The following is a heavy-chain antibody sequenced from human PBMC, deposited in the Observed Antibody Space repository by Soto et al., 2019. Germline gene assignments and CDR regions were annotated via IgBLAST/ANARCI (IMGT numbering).Heavy chain of an antibody. D-gene: IGHD1-1*01. CDR1: GGSISSYY. J-gene: IGHJ4*02. CDR3: ARAVRNWNDMADFDY. Sequence: PSETLSLTCTVSGGSISSYYWSWIRQPPGKGLEWIGYIYYSGSTNYNPSLKSRVTISVDTSKNQFSLKLSSVTAADTAVYYCARAVRNWNDMADFDYWGQGTLFTVSS. CDR2: IYYSGST. V-gene: IGHV4-59*01.